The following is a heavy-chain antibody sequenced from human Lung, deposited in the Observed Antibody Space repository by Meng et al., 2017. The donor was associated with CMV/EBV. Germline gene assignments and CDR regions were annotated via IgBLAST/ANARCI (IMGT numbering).Heavy chain of an antibody. D-gene: IGHD1-1*01. CDR2: INPNTGGT. Sequence: QVRLVQSGAGGERPGAQMKVSCKAFGYTFTGYDIHWVRQAPGQGLEWMGWINPNTGGTKYAQKFQGWVTLTRDTSISTAYMELSRLRSDDTAVYYCARGRYELIWGLFDPWGQGTLVTVSS. V-gene: IGHV1-2*04. CDR1: GYTFTGYD. CDR3: ARGRYELIWGLFDP. J-gene: IGHJ5*02.